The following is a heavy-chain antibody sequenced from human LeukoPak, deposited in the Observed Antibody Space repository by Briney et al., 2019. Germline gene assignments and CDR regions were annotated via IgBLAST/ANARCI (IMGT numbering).Heavy chain of an antibody. Sequence: GGSLRFSCAASGFTFSSSWMSWVRQAPGKGLEWVATINEVGSDKQYMDSVKGRLSISRDNAKNSLYLQMNSLRDEDTAVFYCARVSGWSGTYRFDYWGQGTLVTVSS. CDR3: ARVSGWSGTYRFDY. J-gene: IGHJ4*02. CDR2: INEVGSDK. V-gene: IGHV3-7*04. CDR1: GFTFSSSW. D-gene: IGHD3-10*01.